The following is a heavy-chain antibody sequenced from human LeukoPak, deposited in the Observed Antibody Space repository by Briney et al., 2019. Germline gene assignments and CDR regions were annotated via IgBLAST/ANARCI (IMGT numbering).Heavy chain of an antibody. CDR2: INPNSGGT. CDR1: GYTFTGYY. V-gene: IGHV1-2*02. Sequence: ASVKVSCKASGYTFTGYYMHWVRQAPGQGLEWMGWINPNSGGTNYAQKFQGRGTMTRATSISTAYMELSRLRCDDTAVYYCARALRSRNEYWGQGTLVTVSS. J-gene: IGHJ4*02. CDR3: ARALRSRNEY.